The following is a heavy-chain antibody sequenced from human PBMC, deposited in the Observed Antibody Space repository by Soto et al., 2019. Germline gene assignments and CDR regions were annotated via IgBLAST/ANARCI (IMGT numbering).Heavy chain of an antibody. CDR2: IGGSVGYT. D-gene: IGHD3-10*01. CDR3: ALLWFGELIDYYSYYGLDV. Sequence: GWSLRLSCAVSGFIFTGYAMTWVRQAPGKGLEWVSTIGGSVGYTYYADSVKGRFTISADYYENTLYLQLDSLRAEDTAVYFCALLWFGELIDYYSYYGLDVWGQGPRV. CDR1: GFIFTGYA. V-gene: IGHV3-23*01. J-gene: IGHJ6*02.